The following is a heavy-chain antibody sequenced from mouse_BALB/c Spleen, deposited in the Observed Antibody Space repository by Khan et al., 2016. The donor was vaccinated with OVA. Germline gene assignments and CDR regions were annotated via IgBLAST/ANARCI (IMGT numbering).Heavy chain of an antibody. CDR2: ISSGGDYT. D-gene: IGHD4-1*01. V-gene: IGHV5-6*01. CDR3: ADHLTGSCAY. J-gene: IGHJ3*01. Sequence: EGERGENGGDLVKPGGSLKLSCAASGFTFSSYSMSWVRQTPDKRLEWVASISSGGDYTYYPDSVKGRFTISRDNAKNTLYLQMSDLKSEDTAMYYCADHLTGSCAYWGQGTLVTVSA. CDR1: GFTFSSYS.